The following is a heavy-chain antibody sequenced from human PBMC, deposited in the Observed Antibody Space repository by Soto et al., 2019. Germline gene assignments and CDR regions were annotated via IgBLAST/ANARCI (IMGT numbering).Heavy chain of an antibody. CDR3: ARIKDDHYSFAY. D-gene: IGHD2-15*01. J-gene: IGHJ4*02. CDR2: IYYIGST. Sequence: NPSETLSLTCTFSVVSIVSSIYYLGCIRQHPGKGLEWIGSIYYIGSTYYNPSLKSRVTISVDTSKNQFSLKLSSVTAAETAVYYCARIKDDHYSFAYWGKGNLVTVS. V-gene: IGHV4-39*01. CDR1: VVSIVSSIYY.